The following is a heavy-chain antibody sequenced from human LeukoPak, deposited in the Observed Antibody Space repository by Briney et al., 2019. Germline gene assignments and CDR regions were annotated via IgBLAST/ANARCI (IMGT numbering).Heavy chain of an antibody. D-gene: IGHD1-26*01. CDR1: GFTFSSYA. V-gene: IGHV3-23*01. Sequence: GGSLRLSCAASGFTFSSYAMSWVRQAPGRGLEWVSAISGRGASTYYADSVRGRFTISRDNSKDTLYLQMNSLRAEDTAVYYCAKIEVYSGTYRGFFESWGQGTLVTVSS. J-gene: IGHJ4*02. CDR3: AKIEVYSGTYRGFFES. CDR2: ISGRGAST.